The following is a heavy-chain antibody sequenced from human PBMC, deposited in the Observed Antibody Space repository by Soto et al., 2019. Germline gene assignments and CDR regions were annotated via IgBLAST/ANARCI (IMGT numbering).Heavy chain of an antibody. V-gene: IGHV1-46*01. CDR2: IGPSGGNT. D-gene: IGHD2-15*01. CDR1: GYTFTDYY. Sequence: QVQLLQSGAEVKKPGASVKVSCEASGYTFTDYYLHWVRQAPRQGLEWMGIIGPSGGNTNYAQKFHGRVTMTRDTSTSTIYLELTSLRSDDTAVYYCAREFCSGGACSTKKFDFWGQGTLVTVSS. J-gene: IGHJ4*02. CDR3: AREFCSGGACSTKKFDF.